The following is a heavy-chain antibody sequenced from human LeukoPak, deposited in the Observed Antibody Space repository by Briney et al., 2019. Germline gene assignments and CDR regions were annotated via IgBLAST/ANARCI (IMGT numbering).Heavy chain of an antibody. CDR3: ARDSLGDGSGWYRGLFAS. Sequence: SETLSLTCTVSGGSISSYYWSWIRQPAGKGLEWIGRIYTNGNTTYNPSLKRRVTMSVDTSKNQLSLKLMSVTATDTPVYYLARDSLGDGSGWYRGLFASWGQGTLVTVSS. CDR1: GGSISSYY. CDR2: IYTNGNT. D-gene: IGHD6-19*01. V-gene: IGHV4-4*07. J-gene: IGHJ5*01.